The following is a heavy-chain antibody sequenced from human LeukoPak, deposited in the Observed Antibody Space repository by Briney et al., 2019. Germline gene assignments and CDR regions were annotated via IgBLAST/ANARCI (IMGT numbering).Heavy chain of an antibody. CDR3: ARAVGGYDILTGYSSGYYYYYMDV. D-gene: IGHD3-9*01. Sequence: GASVKVSCKASGYTFTSYDINWVRQATGQGLEWMGWMNPNSGNTGYAQKFQGRVTMTRNTSISTAYMELSSLTSEDTAVYYCARAVGGYDILTGYSSGYYYYYMDVWGKGTTVTVSS. CDR2: MNPNSGNT. J-gene: IGHJ6*03. V-gene: IGHV1-8*01. CDR1: GYTFTSYD.